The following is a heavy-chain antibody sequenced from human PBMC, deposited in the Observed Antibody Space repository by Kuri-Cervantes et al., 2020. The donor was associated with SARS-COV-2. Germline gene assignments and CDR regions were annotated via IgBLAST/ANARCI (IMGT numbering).Heavy chain of an antibody. V-gene: IGHV3-21*05. J-gene: IGHJ3*02. CDR1: GFTFSSYS. CDR2: ISSSSSYT. D-gene: IGHD6-19*01. CDR3: ASFGSGWYDDAFDI. Sequence: ETLSLTCAASGFTFSSYSMNWVRRAPGKGLEWVSYISSSSSYTNYADSVKGRFTISRDNAKNSLYLQMNSLRTEDTAVYYCASFGSGWYDDAFDIWGQGTTVTVSS.